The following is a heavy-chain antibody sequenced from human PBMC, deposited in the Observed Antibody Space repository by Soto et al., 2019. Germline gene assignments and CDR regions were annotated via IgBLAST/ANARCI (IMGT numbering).Heavy chain of an antibody. D-gene: IGHD3-10*01. CDR3: TTLYYGSGSYRTPEPADY. Sequence: GGSLRLSCAASGFTFSNAWMSWVRQAPGKGLEWVGRIKSKTDGGTTDYAAPVKGRFTISRDDSKNTLYRQMNSLKTEDTAVYYCTTLYYGSGSYRTPEPADYWGQGTLVTVSS. V-gene: IGHV3-15*01. CDR2: IKSKTDGGTT. J-gene: IGHJ4*02. CDR1: GFTFSNAW.